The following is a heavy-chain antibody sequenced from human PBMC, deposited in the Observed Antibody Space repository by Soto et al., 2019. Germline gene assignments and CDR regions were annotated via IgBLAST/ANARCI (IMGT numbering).Heavy chain of an antibody. V-gene: IGHV4-31*03. Sequence: QVQLQESGPGLVKPSQTLSLTCTVSGGSISSGGYYWSWIRQHPGKGLEWIGYIYYSGSTYYNPSLKSRVTIAVDTSKNQFPLKLSSVSAADTAVYYGATWGQQRNQFAYWGRGTLFTVSS. D-gene: IGHD6-13*01. CDR2: IYYSGST. CDR3: ATWGQQRNQFAY. J-gene: IGHJ4*02. CDR1: GGSISSGGYY.